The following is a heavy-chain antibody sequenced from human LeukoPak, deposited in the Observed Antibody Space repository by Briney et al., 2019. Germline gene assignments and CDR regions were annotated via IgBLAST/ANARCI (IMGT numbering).Heavy chain of an antibody. V-gene: IGHV3-48*04. CDR3: ARDQYYYDPPYYFDY. CDR2: ISSSGSTI. Sequence: PGGSLRLSCAASGFTFSSYNMNWVRQAPGKGLEWVSYISSSGSTIYYADSVKGRFTISRDNAKNSLYLQMNSLRAEDTAVYYCARDQYYYDPPYYFDYWGQGTLVTVSS. J-gene: IGHJ4*02. CDR1: GFTFSSYN. D-gene: IGHD3-22*01.